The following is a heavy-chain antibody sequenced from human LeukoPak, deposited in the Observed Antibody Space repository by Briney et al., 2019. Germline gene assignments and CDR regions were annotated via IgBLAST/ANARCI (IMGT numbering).Heavy chain of an antibody. D-gene: IGHD2-8*01. CDR2: IYPDDSDT. Sequence: GESLRIPCKGSGYSFTTDYIGWVRQMPGKGLEWMGIIYPDDSDTTYSPSFQGQVTISVDKSITTAFLQWSSLKASDTAMYYCARQAYANNLDAFDIWGQGTMVTVSS. V-gene: IGHV5-51*01. J-gene: IGHJ3*02. CDR1: GYSFTTDY. CDR3: ARQAYANNLDAFDI.